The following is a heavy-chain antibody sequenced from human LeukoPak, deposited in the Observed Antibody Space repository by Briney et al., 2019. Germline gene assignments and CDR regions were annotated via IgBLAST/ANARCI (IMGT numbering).Heavy chain of an antibody. CDR1: GFTFSDYA. CDR2: ISGNGVGT. J-gene: IGHJ4*02. V-gene: IGHV3-23*01. CDR3: ARGPLIAAAGTW. D-gene: IGHD6-13*01. Sequence: GGSLRLSCAASGFTFSDYAMSWVRQAPEKGLEWVSSISGNGVGTYYADSVKGRFTISRDNSKSTLYLQMNSLRAEDTAVFYCARGPLIAAAGTWWGQGTLVTVSS.